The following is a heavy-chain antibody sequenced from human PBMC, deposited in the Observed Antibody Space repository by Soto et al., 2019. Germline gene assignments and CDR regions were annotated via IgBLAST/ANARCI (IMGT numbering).Heavy chain of an antibody. D-gene: IGHD3-10*01. CDR1: GYTFTNYW. V-gene: IGHV5-51*01. Sequence: PGESLKISCKGSGYTFTNYWIGWVRQMPGKGLEWMGIIYPEDSTTKYSPSFQGHVTISADKSINSVYLQWNRLEASDTAMYYCARPYSGSFFDYRGRGTLVTVSS. CDR3: ARPYSGSFFDY. CDR2: IYPEDSTT. J-gene: IGHJ4*02.